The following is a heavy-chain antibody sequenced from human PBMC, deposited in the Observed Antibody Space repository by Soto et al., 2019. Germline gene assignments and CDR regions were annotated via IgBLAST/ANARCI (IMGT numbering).Heavy chain of an antibody. J-gene: IGHJ5*02. CDR2: ISDSGNTI. Sequence: PXGSLRLSCTASGFILSDYYMNWMRQAPGKGLEWVSYISDSGNTIYYADSVKGRFTISRDNAKNSLYLQMNSLRADDTAVYYCARDRVEGAGWFDPWGRGSQVTVSS. D-gene: IGHD1-26*01. CDR1: GFILSDYY. CDR3: ARDRVEGAGWFDP. V-gene: IGHV3-11*01.